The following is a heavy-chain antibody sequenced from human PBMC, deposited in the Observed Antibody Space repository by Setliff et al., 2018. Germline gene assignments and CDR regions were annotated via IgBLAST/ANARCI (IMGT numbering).Heavy chain of an antibody. Sequence: ASVKVSCKASGYTFIYYYIHWVRQAPGQGLEWMGLINPSGGGTIYARKFQGRVTMARETSTSTVYLELSGLRSEDTAVYYCARVYLAGSGWDKANALDIWGQGTMVTVSS. CDR3: ARVYLAGSGWDKANALDI. D-gene: IGHD6-19*01. CDR2: INPSGGGT. CDR1: GYTFIYYY. J-gene: IGHJ3*02. V-gene: IGHV1-46*03.